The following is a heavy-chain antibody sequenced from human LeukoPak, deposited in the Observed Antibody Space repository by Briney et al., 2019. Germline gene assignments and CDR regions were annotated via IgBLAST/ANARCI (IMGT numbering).Heavy chain of an antibody. D-gene: IGHD3-10*01. J-gene: IGHJ4*02. V-gene: IGHV1-18*01. CDR3: ARRMNSGSYYPSYYFDY. Sequence: ASVKVSCKASGYTFTNYGFSWVRQAPGQGLEWMGWMTTYNGDTNYAQKLQGRVTMTTDTSTSTAYMELRSLGSDDTAVYYCARRMNSGSYYPSYYFDYWGQGTLVTVSS. CDR2: MTTYNGDT. CDR1: GYTFTNYG.